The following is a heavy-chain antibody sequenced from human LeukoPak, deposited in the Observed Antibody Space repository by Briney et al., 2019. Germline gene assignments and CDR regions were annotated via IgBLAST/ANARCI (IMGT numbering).Heavy chain of an antibody. CDR3: AKASSSWYSPDAFDI. V-gene: IGHV3-30*02. CDR1: GFTFSSYG. Sequence: GGSLRLSCAASGFTFSSYGMHWVRQAPGKGLEWVAFIRHDGSNKYYADSVKGRFTISRDNSKNTLYLQMNSLRAEDTAVYYCAKASSSWYSPDAFDIWGQGTMVTVSS. CDR2: IRHDGSNK. D-gene: IGHD6-13*01. J-gene: IGHJ3*02.